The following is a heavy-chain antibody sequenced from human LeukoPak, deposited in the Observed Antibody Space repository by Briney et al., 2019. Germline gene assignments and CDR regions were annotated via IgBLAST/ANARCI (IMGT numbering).Heavy chain of an antibody. J-gene: IGHJ4*02. D-gene: IGHD2-15*01. V-gene: IGHV3-21*01. Sequence: PGGSLRLSCAASGFTFSSYSMNWVRQAPGKGLEWVSSISSSSSYIYYADSVKGRSTISRDNAKNSLYLQMNSLRAEDTAVYYCARDFLDIVVVVATFDYWGQGTLVTVSS. CDR2: ISSSSSYI. CDR3: ARDFLDIVVVVATFDY. CDR1: GFTFSSYS.